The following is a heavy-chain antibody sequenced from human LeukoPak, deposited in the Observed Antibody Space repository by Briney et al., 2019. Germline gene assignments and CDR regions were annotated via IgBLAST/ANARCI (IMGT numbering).Heavy chain of an antibody. CDR2: IKQDGSEK. V-gene: IGHV3-7*01. CDR3: ARDHRDYIWGSYSPYFDC. Sequence: GGSLRLSCAASGFTFSSYWMSWVRQAPGKGLEWVANIKQDGSEKYYVDSVKGRFTISRDNAKNSLYLQMNSLRAEDTAVYYCARDHRDYIWGSYSPYFDCWGQGTLVTVSS. CDR1: GFTFSSYW. D-gene: IGHD3-16*01. J-gene: IGHJ4*02.